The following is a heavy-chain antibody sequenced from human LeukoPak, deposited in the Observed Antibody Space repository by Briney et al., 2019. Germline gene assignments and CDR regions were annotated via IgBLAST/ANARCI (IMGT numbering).Heavy chain of an antibody. J-gene: IGHJ6*02. V-gene: IGHV3-23*01. CDR2: ISGSGGST. CDR1: GFTFSSYA. Sequence: PGGSLRLSCAASGFTFSSYAMSWVRQAPGKGLEWVSAISGSGGSTYYADSVKGRFTISRDNSKNTLYLQMNSLRAEDTAVYYCAKDHSSGWSRVPHYGMDVWGQGTTVTVSS. D-gene: IGHD6-19*01. CDR3: AKDHSSGWSRVPHYGMDV.